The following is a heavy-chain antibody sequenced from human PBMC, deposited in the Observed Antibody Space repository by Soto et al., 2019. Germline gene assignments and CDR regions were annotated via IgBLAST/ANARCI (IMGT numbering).Heavy chain of an antibody. CDR1: GFTLRNYW. D-gene: IGHD3-16*02. J-gene: IGHJ4*02. CDR3: ARDGYGYNSLDN. CDR2: IKEDGGGK. V-gene: IGHV3-7*01. Sequence: EMQLVESGGGSVQPGGSLRLSCATSGFTLRNYWMVWVRQAPGKGLEWVANIKEDGGGKYFGDSVRGRFTVSRDNAKNSLYLQMNNLRAEDTAVYYCARDGYGYNSLDNWGQGTLVTVSS.